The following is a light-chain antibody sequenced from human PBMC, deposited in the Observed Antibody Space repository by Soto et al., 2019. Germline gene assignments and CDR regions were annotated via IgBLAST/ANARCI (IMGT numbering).Light chain of an antibody. CDR3: QQYHRYST. CDR1: QSINAW. V-gene: IGKV1-5*01. CDR2: DVS. Sequence: DIQMNQSKSSLSASVGDRVTITFRASQSINAWLAWYQQKPGKAPKLLIYDVSTLDSGVPSRFSGSASGTEFTLTISSLESDDFATYYCQQYHRYSTFGQGTNVDIK. J-gene: IGKJ1*01.